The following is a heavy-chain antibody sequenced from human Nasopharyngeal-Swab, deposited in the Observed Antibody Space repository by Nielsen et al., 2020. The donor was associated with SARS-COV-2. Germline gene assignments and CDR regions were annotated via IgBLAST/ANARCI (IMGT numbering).Heavy chain of an antibody. CDR3: ARENCGGDCYSPGYYYYGMDV. CDR2: ISSSSSYI. V-gene: IGHV3-21*01. Sequence: GGSLRLSCAASGFTVSSNYMNWVRQAPGKGLEWVSSISSSSSYIYYADSVKGRFTISRDNAKNSLYLQMNSLRAEDTAVYYCARENCGGDCYSPGYYYYGMDVWGQGTTVTVSS. J-gene: IGHJ6*02. D-gene: IGHD2-21*01. CDR1: GFTVSSNY.